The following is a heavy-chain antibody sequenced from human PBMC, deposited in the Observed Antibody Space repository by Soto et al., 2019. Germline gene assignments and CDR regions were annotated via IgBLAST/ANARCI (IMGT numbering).Heavy chain of an antibody. CDR2: ISTSGSTV. CDR3: ARYCSTTLCNGVAKRTFDY. J-gene: IGHJ4*02. D-gene: IGHD2-2*01. V-gene: IGHV3-48*03. CDR1: RFTFSTYE. Sequence: PGGSLRLSCAASRFTFSTYEMNWVRQSPGKGLECVSYISTSGSTVYYADSVNGRFTISRDNTRNSLYLQMNSLRDEDTALYYCARYCSTTLCNGVAKRTFDYWGQGTLVTVSS.